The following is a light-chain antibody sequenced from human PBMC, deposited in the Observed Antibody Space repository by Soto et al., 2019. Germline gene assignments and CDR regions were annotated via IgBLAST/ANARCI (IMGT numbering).Light chain of an antibody. J-gene: IGLJ2*01. CDR2: DVX. CDR3: CSYAGRYSSV. V-gene: IGLV2-11*01. CDR1: SSDVGTYKY. Sequence: QSALTQPRSVSGSPGQSVTISCTGSSSDVGTYKYVSWYQQHPGKAPKLMIYDVXQRPSGVPDRFSGSKSGNTASLTISGXXXXXXXDYYCCSYAGRYSSVFGGGTKPTVL.